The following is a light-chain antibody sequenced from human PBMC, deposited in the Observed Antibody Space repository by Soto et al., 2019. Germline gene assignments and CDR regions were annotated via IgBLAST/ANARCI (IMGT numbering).Light chain of an antibody. V-gene: IGKV1-5*03. CDR1: QGISRY. J-gene: IGKJ1*01. CDR2: KAS. Sequence: IHFTQSPSPLASSLRDRVTITFPASQGISRYLAWYQQKPGKAPKLLIYKASTLKSGVPSRFSGSGSGTEFTLTISSLQPDDFATYYCQHYNSYSEAFGQGTKVDIK. CDR3: QHYNSYSEA.